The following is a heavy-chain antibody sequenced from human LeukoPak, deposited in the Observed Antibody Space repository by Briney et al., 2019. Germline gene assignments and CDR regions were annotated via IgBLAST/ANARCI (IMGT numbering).Heavy chain of an antibody. J-gene: IGHJ4*02. Sequence: SETLPLTCTVSGGPITSNFWSWIRQPPGKGLEWIGYLYNTVNTKYNPSLKSRATISGDTSKNQFSLKLNSLSAADTAVYYCARAKPDWNPPDYWGRGILVTVSS. V-gene: IGHV4-59*08. CDR2: LYNTVNT. CDR3: ARAKPDWNPPDY. CDR1: GGPITSNF. D-gene: IGHD1-1*01.